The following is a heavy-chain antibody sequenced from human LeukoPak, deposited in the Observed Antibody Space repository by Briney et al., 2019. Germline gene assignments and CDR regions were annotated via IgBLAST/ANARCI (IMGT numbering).Heavy chain of an antibody. J-gene: IGHJ4*02. V-gene: IGHV4-39*07. CDR1: GGSISSSSYY. D-gene: IGHD4-17*01. CDR2: IYYSGRT. Sequence: SETLSLTCTVSGGSISSSSYYWGWIRQPPGKGLEWIGSIYYSGRTQYNPSLKSRVTISVDKSKNQSSLKLSSVTAADTAVYYCAITYGGYYFDYWGQGTLVTVSS. CDR3: AITYGGYYFDY.